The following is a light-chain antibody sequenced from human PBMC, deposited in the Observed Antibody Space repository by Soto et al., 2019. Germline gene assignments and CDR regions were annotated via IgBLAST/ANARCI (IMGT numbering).Light chain of an antibody. V-gene: IGKV3-20*01. Sequence: EIVLTQSPGTLSLSPGERATLSCRASQSVSSSYLAWYQQKPGQAPSLLIYGASSRATGIPDRFSGSGSGRDFTLTISRLEPEDFALYYWQQYGSSTFFGQGTKLELK. CDR1: QSVSSSY. J-gene: IGKJ2*01. CDR2: GAS. CDR3: QQYGSSTF.